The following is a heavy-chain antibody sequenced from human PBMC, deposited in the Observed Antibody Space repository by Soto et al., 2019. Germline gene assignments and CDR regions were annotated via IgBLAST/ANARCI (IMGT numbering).Heavy chain of an antibody. CDR1: GYTFTSYG. CDR2: ISAYNGNT. J-gene: IGHJ3*01. V-gene: IGHV1-18*01. D-gene: IGHD3-22*01. CDR3: VTDYYDSRVYGDVFDL. Sequence: ASVNVSCKASGYTFTSYGISWVRQAPGQGLEWMGWISAYNGNTNYAQRLQGRVTVTTDTSTSQAYMELRSLRSDDTAVYYCVTDYYDSRVYGDVFDLWGKGKMVT.